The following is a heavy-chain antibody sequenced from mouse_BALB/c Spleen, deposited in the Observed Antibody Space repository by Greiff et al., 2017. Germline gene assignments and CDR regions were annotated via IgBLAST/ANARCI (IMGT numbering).Heavy chain of an antibody. Sequence: EVQVVESGGGLVQPGGSLKLSCAASGFTFSSYGMSWVRQTPDKRLELVATINSNGGSTYYPDSVKGRFTISRDNAKNTLYLQMSSLKSEDTAMYYCARGIHYYGSAWFAYWGQGTLVTVSA. CDR3: ARGIHYYGSAWFAY. D-gene: IGHD1-2*01. CDR1: GFTFSSYG. J-gene: IGHJ3*01. V-gene: IGHV5-6-3*01. CDR2: INSNGGST.